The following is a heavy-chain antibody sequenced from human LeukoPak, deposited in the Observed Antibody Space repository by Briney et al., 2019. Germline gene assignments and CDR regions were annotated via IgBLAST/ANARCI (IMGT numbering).Heavy chain of an antibody. V-gene: IGHV4-59*01. D-gene: IGHD3-22*01. Sequence: TSETLSLTCTVSGGSISSYYWSWIRQPPGKGLEWIGYIYYSGSTNYNPSLKSRVTISVDTSKNQFSLKLSSVTAADTAVYYCAREYYYDSSGYYQGGLDPWGQGTLVTVSS. CDR3: AREYYYDSSGYYQGGLDP. J-gene: IGHJ5*02. CDR1: GGSISSYY. CDR2: IYYSGST.